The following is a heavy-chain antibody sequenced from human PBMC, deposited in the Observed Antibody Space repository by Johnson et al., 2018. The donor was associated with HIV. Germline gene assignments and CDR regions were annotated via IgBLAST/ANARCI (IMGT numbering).Heavy chain of an antibody. CDR2: ISSSGSII. J-gene: IGHJ3*02. D-gene: IGHD3-22*01. Sequence: QVQLVESGGGLVKPGGSLRLSCAASGFTFSDYYMSWIRQAPGKGLEWVSYISSSGSIIYYSDSVKGRFAISGDNVKNSLYRQMNSLEAEVTAVYYCARDPVVAHAFDIWGQGTMVTVSS. CDR1: GFTFSDYY. CDR3: ARDPVVAHAFDI. V-gene: IGHV3-11*04.